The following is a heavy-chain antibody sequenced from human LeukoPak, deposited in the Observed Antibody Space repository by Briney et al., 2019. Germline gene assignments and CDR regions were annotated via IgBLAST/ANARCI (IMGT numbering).Heavy chain of an antibody. V-gene: IGHV4-39*01. Sequence: PSETLSLTCTVSGGSISSSSYYWGWIRQPPGKGLEWIGSIYYSGSTYYNPSLKSRVTISVDTSKNQFSLKLSSVTAADTAVYYCARRRRQLLVFGVGPAANDYYYCGMDVWGQGTTVTVSS. CDR1: GGSISSSSYY. CDR3: ARRRRQLLVFGVGPAANDYYYCGMDV. D-gene: IGHD6-13*01. J-gene: IGHJ6*02. CDR2: IYYSGST.